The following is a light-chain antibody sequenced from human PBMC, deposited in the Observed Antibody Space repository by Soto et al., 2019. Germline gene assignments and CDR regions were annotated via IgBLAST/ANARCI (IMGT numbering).Light chain of an antibody. V-gene: IGKV3-20*01. CDR2: GAS. Sequence: EIVLTQSPGTLSLSPGERATLSCRASKGVRSSSLAWYQQKPGQAPRLLIYGASSRATGIPDRFSGSGSGTDFTLTISRLEPEDFAVYYCQQYGSSPPYTFGQGTKLEIK. CDR3: QQYGSSPPYT. J-gene: IGKJ2*01. CDR1: KGVRSSS.